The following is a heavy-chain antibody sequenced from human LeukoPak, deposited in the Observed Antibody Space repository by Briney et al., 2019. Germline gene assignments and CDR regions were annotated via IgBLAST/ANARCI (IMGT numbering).Heavy chain of an antibody. D-gene: IGHD3-22*01. CDR1: GGSISSEDYY. CDR3: ARPYYYDSRIDP. J-gene: IGHJ5*02. Sequence: PSQTLSLTCTVSGGSISSEDYYWSWIRQPPGKGLEWIAYKYYSGSTYYNPSLKSRVTMSADTSKNQLSLKLSSVTAAYTAVYYCARPYYYDSRIDPWGQGILVTVSS. CDR2: KYYSGST. V-gene: IGHV4-30-4*01.